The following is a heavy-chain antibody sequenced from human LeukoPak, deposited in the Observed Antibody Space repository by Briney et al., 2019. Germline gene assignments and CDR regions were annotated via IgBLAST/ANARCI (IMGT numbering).Heavy chain of an antibody. V-gene: IGHV3-7*01. CDR2: IKQDGSEK. Sequence: PGGSLRLSCVASGFTFSSYWMSWVRQAPGKGLEWVANIKQDGSEKYYVDSVKGRFTISRDNAKNSLYLQMNSLRAEDTAVYYCARELVGLPTVYWGQGTLVTVSS. CDR1: GFTFSSYW. D-gene: IGHD5-12*01. CDR3: ARELVGLPTVY. J-gene: IGHJ4*02.